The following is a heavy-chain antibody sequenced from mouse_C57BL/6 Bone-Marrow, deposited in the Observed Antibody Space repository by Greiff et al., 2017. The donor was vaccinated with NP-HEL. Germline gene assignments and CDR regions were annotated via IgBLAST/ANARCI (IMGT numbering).Heavy chain of an antibody. J-gene: IGHJ4*01. CDR1: GYTFTSYW. CDR3: ARERFYYGTAMDY. V-gene: IGHV1-64*01. Sequence: VQLQQSGAELVKPGASVKLSCKASGYTFTSYWMHWVKQRPGQGLEWIGMIHPNSGSTNYNEKFKSKATLTVDKSSSTAYMQLSSLTSEDSAVYYCARERFYYGTAMDYWGQGTSVTVSS. CDR2: IHPNSGST. D-gene: IGHD1-1*01.